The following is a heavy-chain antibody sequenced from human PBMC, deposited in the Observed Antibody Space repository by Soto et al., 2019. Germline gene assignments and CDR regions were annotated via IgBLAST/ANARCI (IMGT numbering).Heavy chain of an antibody. CDR1: GGSFSGYY. Sequence: SETLSLTCAVYGGSFSGYYWSWIRQPPGKGLEWIGEINHSGSTNYNPSLKIRFTISVDTSKNHFSLKLSSVTAADTVLYYCARLVFCSGGSCYPPLRDLAYGMDVWGQGTTVTVSS. J-gene: IGHJ6*02. CDR2: INHSGST. D-gene: IGHD2-15*01. CDR3: ARLVFCSGGSCYPPLRDLAYGMDV. V-gene: IGHV4-34*01.